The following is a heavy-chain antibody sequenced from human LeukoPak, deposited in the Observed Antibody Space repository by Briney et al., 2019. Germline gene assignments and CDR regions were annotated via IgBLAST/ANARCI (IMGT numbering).Heavy chain of an antibody. CDR3: ATTSGYFYY. V-gene: IGHV1-2*06. J-gene: IGHJ4*02. D-gene: IGHD1-26*01. CDR1: AYTFTDYY. Sequence: ASVEVSCKASAYTFTDYYVHWVRQAPGQGLEWMGRINPSSGDTNYAQNFQGRVTMTGDTSISTAYMELSRLRSDDTAVYYCATTSGYFYYWGQGTLVTVSS. CDR2: INPSSGDT.